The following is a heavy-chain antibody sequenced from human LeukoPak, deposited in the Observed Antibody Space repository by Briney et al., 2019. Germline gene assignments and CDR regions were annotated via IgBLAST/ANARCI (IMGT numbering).Heavy chain of an antibody. D-gene: IGHD5-12*01. V-gene: IGHV3-53*01. CDR2: IYSEGTT. CDR3: ARPTTRYYMDV. J-gene: IGHJ6*03. Sequence: GGSLRLSCAASGFAVSNNYMSWVRQAPGKGLEWVSVIYSEGTTYYGDAVKGRFTISRDDSKNKLYLQMNSLRAEDTAVYYCARPTTRYYMDVWGKGTTVTVSS. CDR1: GFAVSNNY.